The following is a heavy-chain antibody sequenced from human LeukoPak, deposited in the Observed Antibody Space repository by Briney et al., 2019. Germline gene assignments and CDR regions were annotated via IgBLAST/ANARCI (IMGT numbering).Heavy chain of an antibody. V-gene: IGHV3-21*01. CDR1: GFTFSSYS. Sequence: GGSLRLSCAASGFTFSSYSMNWVRQAPGKGLEWVSSISSRSSYIYYADSVKGRFTISTDNAKNSLYLQMNSLRAEDTAVYYCASEWQQQAWFDPWGQGTLVTVSS. J-gene: IGHJ5*02. CDR3: ASEWQQQAWFDP. D-gene: IGHD6-13*01. CDR2: ISSRSSYI.